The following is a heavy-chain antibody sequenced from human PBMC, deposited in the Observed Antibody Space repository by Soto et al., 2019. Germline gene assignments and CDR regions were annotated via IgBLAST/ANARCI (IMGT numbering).Heavy chain of an antibody. V-gene: IGHV3-23*01. CDR3: ARIRGYWYGLDV. CDR1: GFPLSTYG. Sequence: EVQLLESGGGLVQPGGSLRLSCAASGFPLSTYGMTWVRQAPGKGLEWVSAITGTGGNTYYVDSVKGRFTSSRDNSKNMLYLQVNSLRVEDTGVYYCARIRGYWYGLDVWGQGTTVTVSS. CDR2: ITGTGGNT. J-gene: IGHJ6*02.